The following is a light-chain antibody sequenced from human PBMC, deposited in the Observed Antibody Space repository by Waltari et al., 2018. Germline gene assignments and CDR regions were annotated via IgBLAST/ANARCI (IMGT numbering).Light chain of an antibody. CDR2: SNR. J-gene: IGLJ3*02. CDR1: SSNLCVGTD. Sequence: QSAVTQPPSVSGAPGHIVPISCPGTSSNLCVGTDVPWYQQLPGKAPKLLMSSNRDRPSGVPDRFSGSKSGSSASLAITGLQAEDEADYYCQSFDNSLSGWVFGGGTKVTVL. CDR3: QSFDNSLSGWV. V-gene: IGLV1-40*01.